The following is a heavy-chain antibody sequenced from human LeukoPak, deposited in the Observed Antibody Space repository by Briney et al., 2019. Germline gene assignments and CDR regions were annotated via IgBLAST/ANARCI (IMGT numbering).Heavy chain of an antibody. D-gene: IGHD6-13*01. CDR2: IIPIFGTA. CDR1: GGTFSSYA. CDR3: ARTKQPLREFDP. Sequence: EASVKVSCKASGGTFSSYAISWVRQAPGQGLEWMGGIIPIFGTANYAQKFQGRVTITADESTSTAYMELSSLRSEDTAVYYCARTKQPLREFDPWGQGTLVTVSS. J-gene: IGHJ5*02. V-gene: IGHV1-69*01.